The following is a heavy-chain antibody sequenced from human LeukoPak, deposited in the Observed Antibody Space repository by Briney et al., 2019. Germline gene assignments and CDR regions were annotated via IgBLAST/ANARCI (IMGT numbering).Heavy chain of an antibody. CDR3: ARQYYYYSIDS. CDR1: GASISSYY. D-gene: IGHD3-10*01. CDR2: IHYREGT. J-gene: IGHJ4*02. Sequence: SETLSLTCTVSGASISSYYWSWIRQPPGEGVEWIGYIHYREGTRYNPSLKSRVNISVDTSKNQFSLKLSSVTAADTAVYYCARQYYYYSIDSWGQGTLVTVSS. V-gene: IGHV4-59*08.